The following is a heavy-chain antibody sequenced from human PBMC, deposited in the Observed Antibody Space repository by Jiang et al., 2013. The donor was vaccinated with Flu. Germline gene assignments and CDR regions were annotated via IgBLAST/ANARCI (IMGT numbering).Heavy chain of an antibody. Sequence: PGKGLEWVSYISSSGSTIYYADSVKGRFTISRDNAKNSLYLQMNSLRAEDTAVYYCARERYYYDSSGYCPDYWGQGTLVTVSS. D-gene: IGHD3-22*01. J-gene: IGHJ4*02. CDR3: ARERYYYDSSGYCPDY. V-gene: IGHV3-11*04. CDR2: ISSSGSTI.